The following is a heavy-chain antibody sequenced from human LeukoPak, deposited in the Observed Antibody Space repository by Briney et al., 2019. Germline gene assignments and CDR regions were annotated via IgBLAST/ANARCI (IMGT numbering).Heavy chain of an antibody. Sequence: GGSLRLSCAASGFTFSSYGMHWVRQAPGKGLEWVAVISYDGSNKYYADSVKGRFTISRDNSKNTLYLQTNSLRAEDTAVYYCASSPNYYDSSGYYRLPDYWGQGTLVTVSS. D-gene: IGHD3-22*01. J-gene: IGHJ4*02. CDR1: GFTFSSYG. V-gene: IGHV3-30*03. CDR3: ASSPNYYDSSGYYRLPDY. CDR2: ISYDGSNK.